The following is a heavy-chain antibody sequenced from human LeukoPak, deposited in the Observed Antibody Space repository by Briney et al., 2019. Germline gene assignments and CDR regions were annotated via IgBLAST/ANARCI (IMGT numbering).Heavy chain of an antibody. CDR1: GGSISSGDYY. CDR2: IYYSGST. J-gene: IGHJ6*02. Sequence: PSETLSLTCTVSGGSISSGDYYWSWIRQPPGKGLEWIGYIYYSGSTYYNPSLKSRVTISVDTSKNQFSLKLSSVTAADTAVYYCARGPYDSSGYYYGPRKYGMDVWGQGTTVTVSS. CDR3: ARGPYDSSGYYYGPRKYGMDV. D-gene: IGHD3-22*01. V-gene: IGHV4-30-4*01.